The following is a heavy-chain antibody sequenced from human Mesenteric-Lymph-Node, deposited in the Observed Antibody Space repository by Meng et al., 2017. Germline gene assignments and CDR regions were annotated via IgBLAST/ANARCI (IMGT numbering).Heavy chain of an antibody. J-gene: IGHJ5*02. CDR1: GGSISSSSYY. D-gene: IGHD4-23*01. CDR3: ARSDYVGDWFDP. Sequence: SETLSLTCTVSGGSISSSSYYWGWIRQPPGKGLEWIGSIYYSGSTYYNPSLKSRVTISVDTSKNQFSLKLGSVTAADTAVYYCARSDYVGDWFDPWGQGTLVTVSS. V-gene: IGHV4-39*07. CDR2: IYYSGST.